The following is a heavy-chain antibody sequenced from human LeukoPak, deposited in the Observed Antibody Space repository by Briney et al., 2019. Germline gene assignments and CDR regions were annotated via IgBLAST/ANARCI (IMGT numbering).Heavy chain of an antibody. V-gene: IGHV3-74*01. D-gene: IGHD1-1*01. J-gene: IGHJ4*02. CDR3: AREAGGTGFDY. CDR2: IDEDGSRA. Sequence: PGGSLRLSCAASGFTFSGHWMHWVRQAPGKGHMWVARIDEDGSRAYYADSVKGRFIISRDNARNTLYLQLNSLRAEDTAVYHCAREAGGTGFDYWGQGTLVTVSS. CDR1: GFTFSGHW.